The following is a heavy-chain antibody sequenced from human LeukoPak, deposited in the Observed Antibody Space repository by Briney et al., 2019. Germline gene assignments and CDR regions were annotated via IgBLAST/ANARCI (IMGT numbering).Heavy chain of an antibody. J-gene: IGHJ6*03. CDR1: GGSLGIGAYY. Sequence: SETLSLTCTVSGGSLGIGAYYWTWIRQPPGRGLEWIGYIYHSGHTYYNPSLKSRVTISVDRSKNQFSLKLNSVTAADTAVYYCARENGGGRYYYYMDVWGKGTTVTVSS. D-gene: IGHD3-16*01. CDR3: ARENGGGRYYYYMDV. CDR2: IYHSGHT. V-gene: IGHV4-30-2*01.